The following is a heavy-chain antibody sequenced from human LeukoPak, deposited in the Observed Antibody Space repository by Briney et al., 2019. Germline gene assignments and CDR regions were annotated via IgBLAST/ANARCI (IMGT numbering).Heavy chain of an antibody. CDR1: GLNFSKYD. Sequence: PGGSLRLSCAASGLNFSKYDMTWVRQAPGKGLEWVVGISGNGDRKYYADSVKGRFTVSRDNSKNTLHLQMNSLRVEDMAIYYCAKDGGGYCRGTSCWGQGTLVTVSS. V-gene: IGHV3-23*01. CDR2: ISGNGDRK. CDR3: AKDGGGYCRGTSC. D-gene: IGHD2-2*01. J-gene: IGHJ4*02.